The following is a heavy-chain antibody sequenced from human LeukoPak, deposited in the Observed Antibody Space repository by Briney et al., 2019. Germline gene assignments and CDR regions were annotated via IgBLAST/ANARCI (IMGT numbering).Heavy chain of an antibody. Sequence: VASVKVSCKASGYTFTSYGISWVRQAPGQGLEWMGWISAYNGNTNYAQKLQGRVTMTTDTSTSTAYMELRSLRSDDTALYYCARVSPDYVWGSYRYNYDYWGQGTLVTVSS. CDR2: ISAYNGNT. D-gene: IGHD3-16*02. CDR3: ARVSPDYVWGSYRYNYDY. CDR1: GYTFTSYG. J-gene: IGHJ4*02. V-gene: IGHV1-18*01.